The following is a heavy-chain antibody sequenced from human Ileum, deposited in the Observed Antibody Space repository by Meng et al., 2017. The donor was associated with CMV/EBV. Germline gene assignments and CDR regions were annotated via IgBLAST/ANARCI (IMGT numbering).Heavy chain of an antibody. CDR1: GFTFSSYS. J-gene: IGHJ5*02. V-gene: IGHV3-23*01. CDR2: ISGSGGST. CDR3: AKDPENGYYDSSGYRGVDP. Sequence: GGSLRLSCAASGFTFSSYSMSWVRQALGKGLEWVSVISGSGGSTYYADSVKGRFTISRDNSKNTLYLQMNSLIAEDTAVYYCAKDPENGYYDSSGYRGVDPWGQGTLVTVSS. D-gene: IGHD3-22*01.